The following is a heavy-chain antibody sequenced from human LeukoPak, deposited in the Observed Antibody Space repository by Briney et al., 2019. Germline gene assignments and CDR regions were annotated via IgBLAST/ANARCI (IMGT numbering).Heavy chain of an antibody. D-gene: IGHD2-21*01. CDR2: ISGSGGST. CDR3: ATLRETYCGGDCYSFDY. V-gene: IGHV3-23*01. Sequence: AGGSLRPSCAASGFTFSSYAMSWVRQAPGKGLEWVSAISGSGGSTYYADSVKGRFTISRDNSKNTLYLQMNSLRAEDTAVYYCATLRETYCGGDCYSFDYWGQGTLVTVSS. J-gene: IGHJ4*02. CDR1: GFTFSSYA.